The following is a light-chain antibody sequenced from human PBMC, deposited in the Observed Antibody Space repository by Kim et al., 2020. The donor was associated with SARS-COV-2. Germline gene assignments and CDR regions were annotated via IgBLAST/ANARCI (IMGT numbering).Light chain of an antibody. CDR2: GKN. J-gene: IGLJ3*02. Sequence: SSELPQDPAVSVALGQTVRITCQGDSLRSYYASWYQQKPGQAPVLVIYGKNNRPSGIPDRFSGSSSGNTASLTITGAQAEDEADYYCNSRDSSGNPVFGGGTQLNVL. V-gene: IGLV3-19*01. CDR1: SLRSYY. CDR3: NSRDSSGNPV.